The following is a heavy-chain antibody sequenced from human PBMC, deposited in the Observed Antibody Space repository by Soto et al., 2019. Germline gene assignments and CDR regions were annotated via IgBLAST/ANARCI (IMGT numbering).Heavy chain of an antibody. J-gene: IGHJ6*02. CDR1: GFTFSSYA. Sequence: GGSLRLSCAASGFTFSSYAMSWVRQAPGKGLEWVSAISGSGGSTYYADSVKGRFTISRDNSGNTLFLEMYSLRAEDTSVYYCARYIPGVRYYGMDVWGQGTTVTVSS. V-gene: IGHV3-23*01. CDR3: ARYIPGVRYYGMDV. CDR2: ISGSGGST. D-gene: IGHD2-2*01.